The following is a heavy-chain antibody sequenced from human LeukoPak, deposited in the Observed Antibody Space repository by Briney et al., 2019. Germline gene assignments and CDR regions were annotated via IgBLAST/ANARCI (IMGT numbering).Heavy chain of an antibody. Sequence: SETLSLTCTVSGGSISSDTYYWGWIRQPPGTGPEWIGSICYSGTTYSNPSLKSRVTISVDTSKNHFSLNLNSVTGADTAVYYCARHIAARLHTISLRQFDFWGQGTLVTVSS. V-gene: IGHV4-39*01. CDR3: ARHIAARLHTISLRQFDF. CDR2: ICYSGTT. J-gene: IGHJ4*02. D-gene: IGHD3-9*01. CDR1: GGSISSDTYY.